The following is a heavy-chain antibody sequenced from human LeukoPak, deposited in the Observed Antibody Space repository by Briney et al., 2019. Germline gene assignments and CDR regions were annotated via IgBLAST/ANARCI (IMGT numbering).Heavy chain of an antibody. CDR2: IYYSGST. J-gene: IGHJ4*02. D-gene: IGHD3-9*01. CDR3: ASLGGALAGYYFDY. V-gene: IGHV4-39*01. CDR1: GGSISSSGYY. Sequence: SETLSLTCTVSGGSISSSGYYWGWIRQPPGKGLEWIGSIYYSGSTYYNPSLKSRVTISVDTSKNQFSLKLSSVTAADTAVYYCASLGGALAGYYFDYWGQGTLVIVSS.